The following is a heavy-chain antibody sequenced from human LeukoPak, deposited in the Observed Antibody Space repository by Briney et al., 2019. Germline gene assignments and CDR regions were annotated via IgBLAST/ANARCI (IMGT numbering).Heavy chain of an antibody. Sequence: PGRSLRLSCAASGFTFSSYGMHWVRQAPGKGLEWVAVIWYDGSNKYYADSVKGRFTISRDNSKNTLYLQMNSLRAEDTAVYYCARGSPDAYCGGDCYSYDAFDIWGQGTMVTVSS. CDR2: IWYDGSNK. CDR3: ARGSPDAYCGGDCYSYDAFDI. J-gene: IGHJ3*02. V-gene: IGHV3-33*01. CDR1: GFTFSSYG. D-gene: IGHD2-21*02.